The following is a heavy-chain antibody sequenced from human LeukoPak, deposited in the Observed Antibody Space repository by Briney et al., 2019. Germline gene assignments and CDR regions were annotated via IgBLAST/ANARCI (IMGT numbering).Heavy chain of an antibody. D-gene: IGHD5-24*01. CDR3: AKDAPYVEMATLVKAYFFDY. Sequence: GGSLRLSCVGSGFTFSNFWMHWVRQAPGKGPVWVSRISNNGITTTDADSVRGRFTISRDNAKNTLYLQMNSLRAEDTAVYHCAKDAPYVEMATLVKAYFFDYCGRGTLVTVSS. J-gene: IGHJ4*02. CDR1: GFTFSNFW. CDR2: ISNNGITT. V-gene: IGHV3-74*03.